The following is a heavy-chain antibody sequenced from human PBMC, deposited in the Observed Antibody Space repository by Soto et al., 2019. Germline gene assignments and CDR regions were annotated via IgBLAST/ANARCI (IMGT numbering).Heavy chain of an antibody. CDR2: IYYRGST. V-gene: IGHV4-59*01. CDR3: ARQQLLPYYYSLDV. Sequence: SETLSLTCTVSGGSISGYYWSWIRQPPGKGLEYIGYIYYRGSTNYNPSLKSRVTMSVDTSRNLFSLKVNSVTAADTAVYYCARQQLLPYYYSLDVWGQGTTVTVSS. CDR1: GGSISGYY. J-gene: IGHJ6*02. D-gene: IGHD6-13*01.